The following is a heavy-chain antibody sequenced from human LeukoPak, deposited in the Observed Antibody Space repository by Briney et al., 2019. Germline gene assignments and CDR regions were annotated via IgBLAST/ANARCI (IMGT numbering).Heavy chain of an antibody. Sequence: ASVKVSCKASGYTFTSYAMHWVRQAPGQRLEWMGWINAGNGNTKYSQEFQGRVTITRDTSASTAYMELSSLRSEDMAVYYCARTVAGTPEYYFDYWGQGTLVTVSS. V-gene: IGHV1-3*03. D-gene: IGHD6-19*01. CDR3: ARTVAGTPEYYFDY. J-gene: IGHJ4*02. CDR1: GYTFTSYA. CDR2: INAGNGNT.